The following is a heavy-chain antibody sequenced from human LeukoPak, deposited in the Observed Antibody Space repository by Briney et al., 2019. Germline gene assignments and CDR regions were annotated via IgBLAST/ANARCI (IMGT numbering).Heavy chain of an antibody. CDR2: IYYSGST. J-gene: IGHJ5*02. V-gene: IGHV4-59*01. Sequence: SETLSLTCTVSGGSISSYYWSWIRQPPGKGLEWSGYIYYSGSTNYNPSLKSRVTISVDTSKNQFSLKLSSVTAADTAVYYCAREQGIAAAGGFDPWGQGTLVTVSS. CDR1: GGSISSYY. CDR3: AREQGIAAAGGFDP. D-gene: IGHD6-13*01.